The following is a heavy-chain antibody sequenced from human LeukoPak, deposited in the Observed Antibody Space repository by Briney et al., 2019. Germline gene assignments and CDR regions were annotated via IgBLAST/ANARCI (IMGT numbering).Heavy chain of an antibody. CDR1: GGTFSSYA. V-gene: IGHV1-69*13. Sequence: GASVKVSCKASGGTFSSYAISWVRQAPGQGLEWMGGIIPIFGTANYAQKFQGRVTIIADESTSTAYMELSSLRSEDTAVYYCASAVCSGGSCYSGAFDIWGQGTMVTVSS. CDR3: ASAVCSGGSCYSGAFDI. CDR2: IIPIFGTA. J-gene: IGHJ3*02. D-gene: IGHD2-15*01.